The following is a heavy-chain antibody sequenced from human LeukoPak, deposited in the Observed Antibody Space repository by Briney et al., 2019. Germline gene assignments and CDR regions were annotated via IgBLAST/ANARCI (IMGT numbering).Heavy chain of an antibody. Sequence: PGGSLRLSCAASGFTFSSYEMNWVRQAPGKGLEWVSYISSSGSTIYYADSVKGRFAISRDNAKNSLYLQMNSLRAEDTAVYYCAELGITMIGGVWGKGTTVTIS. J-gene: IGHJ6*03. D-gene: IGHD3-10*02. CDR2: ISSSGSTI. V-gene: IGHV3-48*03. CDR3: AELGITMIGGV. CDR1: GFTFSSYE.